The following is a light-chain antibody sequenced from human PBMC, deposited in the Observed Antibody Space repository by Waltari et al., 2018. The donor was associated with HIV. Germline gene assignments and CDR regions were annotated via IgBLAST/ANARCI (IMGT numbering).Light chain of an antibody. J-gene: IGKJ5*01. V-gene: IGKV1-33*01. CDR2: DAS. CDR3: QQYDKVPSIT. CDR1: PDIRTY. Sequence: DIHMNPSPSSLSASVGDRGSITCQASPDIRTYLNWYQQKTGKATTLPIYDASNLRKGGPSRCSGSGSGTDFTSTISSLRAEDIARYYCQQYDKVPSITFGQGTRLEI.